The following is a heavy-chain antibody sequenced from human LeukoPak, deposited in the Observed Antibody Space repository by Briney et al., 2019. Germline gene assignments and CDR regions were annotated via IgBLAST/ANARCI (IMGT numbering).Heavy chain of an antibody. Sequence: SETLSLTCTISGGSISSGTSYWSWIRQPAGKGLEWIGHIYTSGSTKYNPSLKSRVTISVDTSKNQFSLRLSSVTAADTAVYYCARSYTDYYDSSGLHFWGQGTLVTVSS. D-gene: IGHD3-22*01. CDR3: ARSYTDYYDSSGLHF. J-gene: IGHJ4*02. CDR2: IYTSGST. V-gene: IGHV4-61*09. CDR1: GGSISSGTSY.